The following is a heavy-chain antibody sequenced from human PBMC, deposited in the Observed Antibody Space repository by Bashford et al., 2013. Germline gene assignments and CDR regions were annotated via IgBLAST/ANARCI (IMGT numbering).Heavy chain of an antibody. Sequence: SETLSLTCTVSGGSITSYYWSWIRQPAGKGLEWIGRIYTSGSTNYNPSLKSRVTISVDTSKNQFSLKLSSVTAADTAVYYCAREPVDCSGGSCYPINGMDVWGQGDHGHRLL. CDR1: GGSITSYY. CDR3: AREPVDCSGGSCYPINGMDV. J-gene: IGHJ6*02. V-gene: IGHV4-4*07. CDR2: IYTSGST. D-gene: IGHD2-15*01.